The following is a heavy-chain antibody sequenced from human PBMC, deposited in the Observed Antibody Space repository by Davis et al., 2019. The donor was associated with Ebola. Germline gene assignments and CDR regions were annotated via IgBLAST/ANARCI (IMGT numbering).Heavy chain of an antibody. J-gene: IGHJ6*04. D-gene: IGHD3-3*01. CDR3: AKSGLSFGVVKYHYGMDV. CDR1: GYTFTSYA. V-gene: IGHV7-4-1*02. CDR2: INTNTGNP. Sequence: AASVKVSCKASGYTFTSYAMNWVRQAPGQGLEWMGWINTNTGNPTYAQGFTGRFVFSLDTSVSTAYLQISSLKAEDTAVYYCAKSGLSFGVVKYHYGMDVWGKGTTVTVSS.